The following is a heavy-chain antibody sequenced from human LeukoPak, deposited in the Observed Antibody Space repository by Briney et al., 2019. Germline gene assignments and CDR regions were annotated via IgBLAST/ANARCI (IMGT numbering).Heavy chain of an antibody. CDR2: INWNGGST. V-gene: IGHV3-20*04. J-gene: IGHJ4*02. CDR1: GSTFDDHG. D-gene: IGHD2-15*01. Sequence: PGGSLRLSCAVSGSTFDDHGMSWARQAPGEGLEWVSGINWNGGSTGYADSVKGRFTISRDNAKNSLYLQMNSLRAEDTALYYCARGSGGVVVTDFDYWGQGTLVTVSS. CDR3: ARGSGGVVVTDFDY.